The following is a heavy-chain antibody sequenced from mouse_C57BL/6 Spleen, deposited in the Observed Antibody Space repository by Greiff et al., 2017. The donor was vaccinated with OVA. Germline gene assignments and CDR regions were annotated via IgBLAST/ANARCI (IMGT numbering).Heavy chain of an antibody. D-gene: IGHD2-2*01. J-gene: IGHJ3*01. Sequence: ESGPGLVKPSQSLSLTCSVTGYSITSGYYWNWIRQFPGNKLEWMGYISYDGSNNYNPSLKNRISITRDTSKNQFFLKLNSVTTEDTATYYCASSMVTTSAYWGQGTLVTVSA. V-gene: IGHV3-6*01. CDR1: GYSITSGYY. CDR2: ISYDGSN. CDR3: ASSMVTTSAY.